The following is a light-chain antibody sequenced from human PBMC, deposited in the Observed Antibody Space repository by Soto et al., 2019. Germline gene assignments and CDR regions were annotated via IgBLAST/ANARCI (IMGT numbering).Light chain of an antibody. Sequence: QSVLTQPASVSGSPGQSITISCTGTSSDVGGYNYVSWYQQHPGKAPKLMIYEVSNRPSGVSNRFSGSKSGNTASLTLSGLQAEDGAGYYCSSYTSSSTPNVFGTGTKLTVL. J-gene: IGLJ1*01. V-gene: IGLV2-14*01. CDR1: SSDVGGYNY. CDR2: EVS. CDR3: SSYTSSSTPNV.